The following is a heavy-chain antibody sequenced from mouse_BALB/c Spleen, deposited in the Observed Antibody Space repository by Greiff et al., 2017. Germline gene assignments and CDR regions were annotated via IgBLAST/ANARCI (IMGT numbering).Heavy chain of an antibody. CDR1: GYSITSDYA. D-gene: IGHD1-2*01. CDR2: ISYSGST. J-gene: IGHJ3*01. V-gene: IGHV3-2*02. CDR3: ARGEHYYGPFGY. Sequence: EVKVEESGPGLVKPSQSLSLTCTVTGYSITSDYAWNWIRQFPGNKLEWMGYISYSGSTSYNPSLKSRISITRDTSKNQFFLQLNSVTTEDTATYYCARGEHYYGPFGYWGQGTLVTVSA.